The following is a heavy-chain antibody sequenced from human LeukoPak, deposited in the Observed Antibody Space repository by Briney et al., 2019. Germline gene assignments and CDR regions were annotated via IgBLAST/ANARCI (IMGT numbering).Heavy chain of an antibody. D-gene: IGHD6-6*01. J-gene: IGHJ4*02. CDR2: INPNSGGT. CDR1: GYIFTGYY. CDR3: ARERNGSSSDDFDY. V-gene: IGHV1-2*02. Sequence: ASVKVSCKASGYIFTGYYMHWVRQAPGQGLGWMGWINPNSGGTNYAQKFQGRVTMTRDTSISTAYMELSRLRSDDTAVYYCARERNGSSSDDFDYWGQGTLVTVSS.